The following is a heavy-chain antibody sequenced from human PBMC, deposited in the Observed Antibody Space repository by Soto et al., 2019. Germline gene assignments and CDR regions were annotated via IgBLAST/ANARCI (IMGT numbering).Heavy chain of an antibody. CDR2: INPNSGGT. CDR1: GYTFTGYY. J-gene: IGHJ6*02. Sequence: GASVKVSCKASGYTFTGYYMHWVRQAPGQGLEWMGWINPNSGGTNYAQKFQGWVTMTRDTSISTAYMELSRLRSDDTAVYYCARAAPIFGVVYYYYYGMDVWGQGTTVTVSS. CDR3: ARAAPIFGVVYYYYYGMDV. D-gene: IGHD3-3*01. V-gene: IGHV1-2*04.